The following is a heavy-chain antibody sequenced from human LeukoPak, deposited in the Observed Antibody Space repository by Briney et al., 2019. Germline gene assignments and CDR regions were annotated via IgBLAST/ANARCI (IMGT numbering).Heavy chain of an antibody. J-gene: IGHJ4*02. V-gene: IGHV1-24*01. CDR2: FVPEDAEI. CDR1: GNTLTDLS. CDR3: AAEGQWSLVHYFNS. D-gene: IGHD2-15*01. Sequence: VASVKVSCKVSGNTLTDLSIHWVRQAPGKGLDWMGGFVPEDAEIIYAEKFQDRVTMTEDPSTDTAYLELSSLRSEDTAVYYCAAEGQWSLVHYFNSWGQGTLVTVSS.